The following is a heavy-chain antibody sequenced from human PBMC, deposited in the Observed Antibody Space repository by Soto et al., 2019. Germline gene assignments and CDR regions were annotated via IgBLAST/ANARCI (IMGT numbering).Heavy chain of an antibody. J-gene: IGHJ6*02. V-gene: IGHV4-31*03. CDR2: IYYSGST. Sequence: SETLSLTCTVSGGSISSGGYYWSWIRQHPGKGLEWIGYIYYSGSTYYNPSLKSRVTISVDTSKNQFSLKLSSVTAADTAVYYCARSDGWMPVCRMDVWGQGTTVTVSS. CDR1: GGSISSGGYY. CDR3: ARSDGWMPVCRMDV. D-gene: IGHD6-19*01.